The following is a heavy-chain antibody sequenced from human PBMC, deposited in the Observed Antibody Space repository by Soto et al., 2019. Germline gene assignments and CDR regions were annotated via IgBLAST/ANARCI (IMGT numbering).Heavy chain of an antibody. CDR3: ARVDLGGEYYYGMDV. J-gene: IGHJ6*02. Sequence: GGSLRLSCAASGFTFSSYGMHWVRQAPGKGLEWVAVIWYDGSNKYYADSVKGRFTISRDNSKNTLYLQMNSLRAEDTAVYYCARVDLGGEYYYGMDVWGQGTTVTVSS. V-gene: IGHV3-33*01. CDR2: IWYDGSNK. CDR1: GFTFSSYG. D-gene: IGHD2-2*03.